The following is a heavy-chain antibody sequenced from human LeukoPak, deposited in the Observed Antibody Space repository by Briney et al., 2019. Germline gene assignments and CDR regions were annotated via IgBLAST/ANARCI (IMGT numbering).Heavy chain of an antibody. CDR3: ARDAGRTYGMDV. CDR1: TFTFSNYA. V-gene: IGHV3-23*01. J-gene: IGHJ6*02. Sequence: GGSLRLSCAASTFTFSNYAMSWVRQAPGKGLEWVSTISGSDGDTYYADSVKGRFTISRDNSRNTLYLQMNSLRAEDTAVYYCARDAGRTYGMDVWGQGTTVTVSS. D-gene: IGHD1-26*01. CDR2: ISGSDGDT.